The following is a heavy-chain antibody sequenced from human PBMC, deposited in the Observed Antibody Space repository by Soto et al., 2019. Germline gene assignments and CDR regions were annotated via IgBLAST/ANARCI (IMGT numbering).Heavy chain of an antibody. D-gene: IGHD3-16*01. V-gene: IGHV3-23*01. Sequence: EVQLLESRGGLVQPGGSLRLSCAASGFTFSSYAMSWVRQAPGKGLEWVSAISGSGGSTYYADSVKGRFTISRDNSKNTLYLQMNSLRAEDTAVYYCAKAFGRPHWFDPWGQGTLVTVSS. CDR1: GFTFSSYA. CDR3: AKAFGRPHWFDP. J-gene: IGHJ5*02. CDR2: ISGSGGST.